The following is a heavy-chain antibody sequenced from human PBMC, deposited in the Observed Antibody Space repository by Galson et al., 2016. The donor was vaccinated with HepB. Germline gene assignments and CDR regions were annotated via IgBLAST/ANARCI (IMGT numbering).Heavy chain of an antibody. CDR1: GGSISSSDNY. CDR2: VYYGGST. V-gene: IGHV4-39*01. J-gene: IGHJ4*02. D-gene: IGHD3-10*01. CDR3: ARIILVRGYYFDS. Sequence: SETLSLTCAVSGGSISSSDNYWGWVRQPPGKGLEWIGTVYYGGSTYQNPSLKSRVTLSVATSKNQFSLKVSSVTAADTAVYYCARIILVRGYYFDSWGQGTLVTVSS.